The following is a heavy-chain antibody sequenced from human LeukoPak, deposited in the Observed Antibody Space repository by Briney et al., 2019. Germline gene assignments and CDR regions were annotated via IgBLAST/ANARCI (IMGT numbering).Heavy chain of an antibody. CDR2: INPRDGTT. CDR1: DYIFTNYY. CDR3: ARDVGYCSSTSCYTGYYYSMDV. J-gene: IGHJ6*02. V-gene: IGHV1-46*01. Sequence: ASVKVSCKASDYIFTNYYMHWVRQAPGQGLEWMGMINPRDGTTSHAQKFQGRVTITADKSTSTAYMELSSLRSEDTAVYYCARDVGYCSSTSCYTGYYYSMDVWGQGTTVTVSS. D-gene: IGHD2-2*02.